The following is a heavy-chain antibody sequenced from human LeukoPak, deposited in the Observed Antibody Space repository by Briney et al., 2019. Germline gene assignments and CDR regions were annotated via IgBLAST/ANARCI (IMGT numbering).Heavy chain of an antibody. J-gene: IGHJ4*02. CDR2: ISAYNGNT. CDR1: GYTFTSYS. CDR3: ARTTNYVPPDY. V-gene: IGHV1-18*01. D-gene: IGHD1-7*01. Sequence: ASVKVSCKASGYTFTSYSISWVRQAPGQGLEWMGWISAYNGNTNYAQKLQGRVTMTTDTSTSTAYMDLRSLRSDDTAVYYCARTTNYVPPDYWGRGTLVTVSS.